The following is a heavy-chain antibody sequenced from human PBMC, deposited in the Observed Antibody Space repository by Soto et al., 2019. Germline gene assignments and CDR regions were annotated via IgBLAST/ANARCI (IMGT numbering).Heavy chain of an antibody. J-gene: IGHJ4*02. CDR2: IYTSGST. Sequence: SETLSLTCTVSGGSISSYYWSWIRQPAGKGLEWIGRIYTSGSTNYNPSLKSRVTMSVDTSKNQFSLKLSSVTAADTAVYYCARVRYDSSGYFFDYWGQGTLVTVSS. CDR1: GGSISSYY. D-gene: IGHD3-22*01. V-gene: IGHV4-4*07. CDR3: ARVRYDSSGYFFDY.